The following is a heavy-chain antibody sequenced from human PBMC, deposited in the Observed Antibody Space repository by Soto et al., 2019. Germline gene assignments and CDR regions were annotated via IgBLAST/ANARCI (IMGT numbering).Heavy chain of an antibody. J-gene: IGHJ4*02. D-gene: IGHD3-22*01. CDR2: ISYDGSNK. V-gene: IGHV3-30*18. CDR1: GFTFSSYG. CDR3: AKDAPYYYDSSGYYGPFDY. Sequence: QVQLVESGGGVVQPGRSLRLSCAASGFTFSSYGMHWVRQAPGKGLEWVAVISYDGSNKYYADSVKGRFTISRDNSKNTLFLQMNSLRAEDTAVYYCAKDAPYYYDSSGYYGPFDYWGQGTLVTVSS.